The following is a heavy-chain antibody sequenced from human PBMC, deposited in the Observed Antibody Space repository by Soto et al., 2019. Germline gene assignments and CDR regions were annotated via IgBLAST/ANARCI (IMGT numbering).Heavy chain of an antibody. CDR1: GDSIASGSF. V-gene: IGHV4-38-2*01. CDR2: VHYGGTT. Sequence: KTAETLSLTCAVSGDSIASGSFWGWIRQPPGKGLEWIGSVHYGGTTYYNPSLKSRLTISLDTSSNHFSLRLASVTAADTALYYCARKFYVNGAMGVDVWGQGTLVTVSS. J-gene: IGHJ4*02. D-gene: IGHD5-18*01. CDR3: ARKFYVNGAMGVDV.